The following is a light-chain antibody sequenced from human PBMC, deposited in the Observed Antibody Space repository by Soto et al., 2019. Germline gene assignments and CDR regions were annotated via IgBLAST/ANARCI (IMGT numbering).Light chain of an antibody. CDR2: GNS. CDR1: SSNIGAVYD. V-gene: IGLV1-40*01. J-gene: IGLJ3*02. Sequence: QSVLTQPPSVSGAPGQRVTISCTGSSSNIGAVYDVHWYQQLPGTAPKLLIYGNSNRPSGVPDRFVGSKSGTSASLAITGLQAEYEADYYCQSYDSSLSGWVFGGGTKVTVL. CDR3: QSYDSSLSGWV.